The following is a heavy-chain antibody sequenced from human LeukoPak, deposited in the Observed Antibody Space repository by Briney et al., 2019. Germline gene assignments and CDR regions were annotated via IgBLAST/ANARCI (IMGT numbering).Heavy chain of an antibody. Sequence: GGSLRLSCAASGFTFSDYYMSWIRQAPGKGLEWVSYISGGSDYTNYADSVKGRFIISRDNAKNSAYLQMNTLRAEDTAVYYCARGEITASTRSDWGQGTLVTVSS. CDR1: GFTFSDYY. CDR3: ARGEITASTRSD. CDR2: ISGGSDYT. D-gene: IGHD1-7*01. V-gene: IGHV3-11*06. J-gene: IGHJ4*02.